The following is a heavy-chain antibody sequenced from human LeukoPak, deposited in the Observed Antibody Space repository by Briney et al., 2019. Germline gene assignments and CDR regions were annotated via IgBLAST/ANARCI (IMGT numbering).Heavy chain of an antibody. Sequence: AGGSLRLSCAASGFTFSSYGMHWVRQAPGKGLEWAAFIRYDGSNKYYVDSVKGRFTISRDNSKNTLYLQMNSLRAADTAVYYCAKDPTHYRVWDDYDSTVLSYWGQGTLVTVSS. CDR3: AKDPTHYRVWDDYDSTVLSY. CDR2: IRYDGSNK. CDR1: GFTFSSYG. J-gene: IGHJ4*02. V-gene: IGHV3-30*02. D-gene: IGHD3-22*01.